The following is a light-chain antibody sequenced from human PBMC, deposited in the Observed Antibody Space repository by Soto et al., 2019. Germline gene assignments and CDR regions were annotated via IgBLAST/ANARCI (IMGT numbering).Light chain of an antibody. CDR1: SSDVGTYKF. CDR2: EVS. CDR3: SSYTSSSTWM. Sequence: QSALTQPASVSGSPGQSITISCTGTSSDVGTYKFVSWYQQHPGKAPKLMIFEVSNRPSGVSNRFSGSKSGNTASLTISGLQAEDEADYYCSSYTSSSTWMFGGGTKVTVL. V-gene: IGLV2-14*01. J-gene: IGLJ3*02.